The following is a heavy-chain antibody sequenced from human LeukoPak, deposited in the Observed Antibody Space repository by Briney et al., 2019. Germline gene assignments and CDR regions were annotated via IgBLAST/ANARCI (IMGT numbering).Heavy chain of an antibody. CDR2: FDPEDGET. J-gene: IGHJ4*02. D-gene: IGHD2-21*02. Sequence: GASVKVSCKVSGYTLTELSMHWVRQAPGKGLEWMGGFDPEDGETIYAQKFQGRVTMTEDTSTDTAYMELSSLRSEDTAVYYCATGWRGHIVVVTELDYWGQGTLVTVSS. V-gene: IGHV1-24*01. CDR1: GYTLTELS. CDR3: ATGWRGHIVVVTELDY.